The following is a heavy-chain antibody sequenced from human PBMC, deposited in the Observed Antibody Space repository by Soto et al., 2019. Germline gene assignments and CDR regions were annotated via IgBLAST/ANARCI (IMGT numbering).Heavy chain of an antibody. D-gene: IGHD2-15*01. J-gene: IGHJ6*02. CDR3: ARDKGAVVTDLYYYYGMDV. Sequence: PSETLSLTCTVSGGSISSYYWSWIRQPPGKGLEWIGYIYYSGSTNYNPSLKSRVTISVDTSKNQFSLKLSSVTAADTAVYYCARDKGAVVTDLYYYYGMDVWGQGTTVTVSS. CDR2: IYYSGST. V-gene: IGHV4-59*08. CDR1: GGSISSYY.